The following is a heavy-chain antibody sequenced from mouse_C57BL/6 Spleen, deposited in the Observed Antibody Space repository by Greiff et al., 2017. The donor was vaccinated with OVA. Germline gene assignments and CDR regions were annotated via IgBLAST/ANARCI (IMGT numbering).Heavy chain of an antibody. CDR3: ARGGIRDY. CDR1: GFAFTNYL. J-gene: IGHJ2*01. V-gene: IGHV1-54*01. CDR2: INPGSGGT. D-gene: IGHD2-4*01. Sequence: VQLQQSGAELVRPGTSVKVSCTASGFAFTNYLIEWVQQTPGQGLEWIGVINPGSGGTYYNEKFKGKATLTADKASSTAYMQLSSLTSEDSAVYFCARGGIRDYWGQGTTLTVSS.